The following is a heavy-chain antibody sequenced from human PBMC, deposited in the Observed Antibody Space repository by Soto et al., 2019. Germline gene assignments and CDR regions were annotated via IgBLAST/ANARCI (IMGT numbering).Heavy chain of an antibody. CDR1: GGSVSSGSYY. D-gene: IGHD6-13*01. Sequence: QVQLQESGPGLVKPSETLSLTCTVSGGSVSSGSYYWSWIRQPPGKGLEWIGYIYYSGSTNYNPSLKSRVTISVDTSKNQFSLKLSSVTAADTAVYYCARDRLAAANTYYFDYWGQGTLVTVSS. CDR2: IYYSGST. V-gene: IGHV4-61*01. J-gene: IGHJ4*02. CDR3: ARDRLAAANTYYFDY.